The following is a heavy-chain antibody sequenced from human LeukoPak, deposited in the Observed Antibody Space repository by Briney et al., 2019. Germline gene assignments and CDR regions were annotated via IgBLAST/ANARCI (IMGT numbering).Heavy chain of an antibody. CDR1: GGSISSGCYY. V-gene: IGHV4-31*03. CDR3: ARDRLYYGMDV. Sequence: SSQTLSLTCTVSGGSISSGCYYWSWIRQHPGKGLEWIGYIYYSGSTYYNPSLKSRVTISVDTSKNQFSLKLSSVTAADTAVYYCARDRLYYGMDVWGQGTTVTVSS. J-gene: IGHJ6*02. CDR2: IYYSGST.